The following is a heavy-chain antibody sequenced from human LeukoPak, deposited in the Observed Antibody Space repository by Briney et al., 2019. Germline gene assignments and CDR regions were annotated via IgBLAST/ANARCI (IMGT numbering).Heavy chain of an antibody. J-gene: IGHJ3*02. V-gene: IGHV4-39*01. CDR1: GFTVSSNY. CDR3: ARHRWAVAGTLHAIDI. D-gene: IGHD6-19*01. Sequence: GSLRLSCAASGFTVSSNYMSWVRQAPGKGLEWIGSIYYSGSTYYNPSLKSRVTISVDTSKNQFSLNLNSVTAADTAVYYCARHRWAVAGTLHAIDIWGQGTLVTVSS. CDR2: IYYSGST.